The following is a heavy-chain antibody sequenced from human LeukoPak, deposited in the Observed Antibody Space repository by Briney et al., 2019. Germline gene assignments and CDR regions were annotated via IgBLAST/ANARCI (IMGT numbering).Heavy chain of an antibody. CDR1: GFTFSSYA. D-gene: IGHD4-17*01. V-gene: IGHV3-23*01. CDR2: ISGSGGST. J-gene: IGHJ4*02. CDR3: TRDYGVLFDY. Sequence: GGSLILSCAASGFTFSSYAMSWVRQAPGKGLEWVSAISGSGGSTYYADPVKGRFTISRDNSKNTLYLQMNSLKTEDTAVYYCTRDYGVLFDYWGQGTLVTVSS.